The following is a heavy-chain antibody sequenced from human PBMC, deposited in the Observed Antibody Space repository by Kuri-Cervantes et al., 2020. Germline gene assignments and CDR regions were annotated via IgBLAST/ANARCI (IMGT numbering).Heavy chain of an antibody. Sequence: SETLSLTCSVSGGSISRYYWNWIRQPPGKGLEWIGYIYYSDTSNYNPSLKSRVTMSVDTSKNQFSLKLRSVTAEDTAVYYCAGGVYAPGPFDIWGQGTVVTVSS. J-gene: IGHJ3*02. CDR3: AGGVYAPGPFDI. CDR1: GGSISRYY. V-gene: IGHV4-59*13. D-gene: IGHD2-8*01. CDR2: IYYSDTS.